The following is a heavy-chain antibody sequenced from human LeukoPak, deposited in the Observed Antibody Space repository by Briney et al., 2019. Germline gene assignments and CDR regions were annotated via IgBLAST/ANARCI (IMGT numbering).Heavy chain of an antibody. CDR1: GFTFSSYE. J-gene: IGHJ4*02. CDR2: ISSSGSTI. D-gene: IGHD3-10*01. V-gene: IGHV3-48*03. Sequence: GGSLRLSCAASGFTFSSYEMNWVRQAPGKGLEWVSYISSSGSTIYYADSVKGRFTISRDNAKNSLYLQMNSLRVEDTAVYYCAKEACYGSGSCFEYWGQGTLVTVSS. CDR3: AKEACYGSGSCFEY.